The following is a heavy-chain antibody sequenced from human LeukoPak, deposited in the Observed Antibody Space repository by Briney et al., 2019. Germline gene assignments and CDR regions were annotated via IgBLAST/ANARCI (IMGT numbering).Heavy chain of an antibody. CDR3: AIDPPRAIAAADTY. Sequence: AGSLRLSCAASGFTFSSDGVHWGRHAQGQGMEWVAVVCNDGSNKYYADSVKGRFTISRDNSKNTQYLQMNSLRAEDTAVYYCAIDPPRAIAAADTYWGQGTLVTVSS. CDR1: GFTFSSDG. J-gene: IGHJ4*02. CDR2: VCNDGSNK. D-gene: IGHD6-13*01. V-gene: IGHV3-33*01.